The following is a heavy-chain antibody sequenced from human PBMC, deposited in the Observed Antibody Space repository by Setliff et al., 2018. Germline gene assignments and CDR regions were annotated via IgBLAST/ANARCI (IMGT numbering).Heavy chain of an antibody. V-gene: IGHV1-18*01. CDR2: TSAYNGNT. CDR3: ARSYQGVDDFWSGYFQTDYYYYMDV. Sequence: ASVKVSCKASGYTFTSYGISWVRQAPGQGLEWMGWTSAYNGNTNYAQKLQGRVTMTTDTSTSTAYMELSSLRPEDTAVYYCARSYQGVDDFWSGYFQTDYYYYMDVWGKGTTVTVSS. CDR1: GYTFTSYG. D-gene: IGHD3-3*01. J-gene: IGHJ6*03.